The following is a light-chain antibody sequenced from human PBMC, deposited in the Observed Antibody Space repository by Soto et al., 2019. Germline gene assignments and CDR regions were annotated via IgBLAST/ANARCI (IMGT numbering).Light chain of an antibody. V-gene: IGLV2-14*01. J-gene: IGLJ2*01. CDR3: SSYIISNTLV. CDR1: SGDVGGYDY. CDR2: EVS. Sequence: QSVLTQPASVSGSPGQSITISCTGTSGDVGGYDYVSWYQQHQGKAPRLMIFEVSNRPSGVSNRFSGAKSGNTASLTISGLQAEDEADYYCSSYIISNTLVFGGGTKLTVL.